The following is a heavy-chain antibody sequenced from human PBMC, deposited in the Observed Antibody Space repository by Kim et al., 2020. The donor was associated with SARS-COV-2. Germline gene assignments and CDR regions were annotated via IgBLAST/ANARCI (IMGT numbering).Heavy chain of an antibody. CDR3: ARDPAYGAFNI. Sequence: GGSLRLSCAASGCTFRNYWMTWVRQAPGKGLECVAIINPGGSEQYYAESVKGRFTISRDDAKNSLYVQMNSLRGEDTAVYYCARDPAYGAFNIWGQGTMVTVSS. CDR2: INPGGSEQ. D-gene: IGHD2-21*01. J-gene: IGHJ3*02. CDR1: GCTFRNYW. V-gene: IGHV3-7*01.